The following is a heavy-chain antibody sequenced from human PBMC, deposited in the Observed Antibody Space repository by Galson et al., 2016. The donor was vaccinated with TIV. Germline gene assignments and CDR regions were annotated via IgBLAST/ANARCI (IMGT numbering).Heavy chain of an antibody. CDR3: VKGAGRYSRSWYFDY. CDR2: ITWNSDKI. J-gene: IGHJ4*02. D-gene: IGHD1-26*01. V-gene: IGHV3-9*01. CDR1: GFTFDDYA. Sequence: SLRLSCAASGFTFDDYAMHWVRQAPGKGLEWVSSITWNSDKIHYADSVKGRFTISRDNAKNSLYLQMNSLTPDDTALYFCVKGAGRYSRSWYFDYWGQGTLVTVSS.